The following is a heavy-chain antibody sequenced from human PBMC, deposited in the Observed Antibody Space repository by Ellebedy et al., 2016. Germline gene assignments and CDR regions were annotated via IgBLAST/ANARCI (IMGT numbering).Heavy chain of an antibody. CDR1: GYTFTSYG. D-gene: IGHD4-23*01. CDR3: ARTIGYGGNSCDY. CDR2: ISTSNGNT. J-gene: IGHJ4*02. Sequence: ASVKVSXKASGYTFTSYGITWVRQAPGQGLEWMGWISTSNGNTNYAQRLQGRVTMTTDTSTGTAYMELRSLRSDDTAVYYCARTIGYGGNSCDYWGQGTLVTVSS. V-gene: IGHV1-18*01.